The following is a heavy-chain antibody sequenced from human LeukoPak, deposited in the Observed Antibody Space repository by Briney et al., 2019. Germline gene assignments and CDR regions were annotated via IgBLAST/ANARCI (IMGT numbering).Heavy chain of an antibody. CDR2: IYSGGST. J-gene: IGHJ4*02. V-gene: IGHV3-66*01. D-gene: IGHD3-9*01. Sequence: GGSLSLSCAASGFKFTTCGIQWVRQAPGKGLEWVSVIYSGGSTYYADSVKGRFTISRDNSKNTLYLQMNSLRAEDTAVYYCARDPNYDILTGFENWGQGTLVTVSS. CDR3: ARDPNYDILTGFEN. CDR1: GFKFTTCG.